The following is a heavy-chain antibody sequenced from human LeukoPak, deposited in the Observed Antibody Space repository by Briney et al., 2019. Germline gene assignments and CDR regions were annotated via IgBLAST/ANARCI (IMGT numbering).Heavy chain of an antibody. J-gene: IGHJ3*02. V-gene: IGHV4-39*01. CDR2: IYYSGST. CDR1: GGSISSSSYY. Sequence: PSETLSLTCTVSGGSISSSSYYWGWIRQPPGKGLEWIGSIYYSGSTYYNPSLKSRVTISVDTSKNQFSLKLSSVTAADTAMYYCARPSGSCQPYAFDIWGQGTMGTVSS. CDR3: ARPSGSCQPYAFDI. D-gene: IGHD1-26*01.